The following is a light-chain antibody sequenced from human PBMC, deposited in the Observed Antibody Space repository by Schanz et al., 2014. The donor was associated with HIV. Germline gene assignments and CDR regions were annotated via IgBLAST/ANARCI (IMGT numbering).Light chain of an antibody. Sequence: QSVLTQPPSVSGAPGQRVTISCTGSSSNIGTHYDVPWSHHPPGTAPKLLIYGNNNRPSGVPDRFSGSKSGTSASLAITGLQAEDEADYYCQSCDISLSGVVFGGGTKLTVL. J-gene: IGLJ2*01. CDR3: QSCDISLSGVV. V-gene: IGLV1-40*01. CDR1: SSNIGTHYD. CDR2: GNN.